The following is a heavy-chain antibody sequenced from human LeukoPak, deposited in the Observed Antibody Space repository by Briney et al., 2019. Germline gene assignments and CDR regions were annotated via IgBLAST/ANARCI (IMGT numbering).Heavy chain of an antibody. CDR3: ARDPGGYCSSTSRQPGAIDAFDI. D-gene: IGHD2-2*01. CDR2: IIPIFGTA. Sequence: ASVKVSCKASGGTFSSYAIIWVRQAPGHGLEWMGGIIPIFGTANYAQKFQGRVTITTDESTSTAYMELSSLRSEDTAVYYCARDPGGYCSSTSRQPGAIDAFDIWGQGTMVTVSS. V-gene: IGHV1-69*05. J-gene: IGHJ3*02. CDR1: GGTFSSYA.